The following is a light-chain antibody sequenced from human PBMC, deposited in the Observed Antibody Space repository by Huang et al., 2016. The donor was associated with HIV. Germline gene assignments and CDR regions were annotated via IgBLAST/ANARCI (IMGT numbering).Light chain of an antibody. V-gene: IGKV3-20*01. Sequence: EIVLTQSPGTLSLSPGERATLSCRASQSISNSYLAWYRQKPGQAPRLLIYGASSRATGIPDRFSGRGSGTDFTLTISRLEPEDFAVYYCQQYGSSPLSFGPGTKVDIK. CDR2: GAS. CDR1: QSISNSY. CDR3: QQYGSSPLS. J-gene: IGKJ3*01.